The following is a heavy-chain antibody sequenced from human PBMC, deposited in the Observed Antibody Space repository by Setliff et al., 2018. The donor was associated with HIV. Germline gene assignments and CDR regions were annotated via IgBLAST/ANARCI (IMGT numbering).Heavy chain of an antibody. CDR3: ARHVADYGSGNGAFDI. V-gene: IGHV4-39*01. CDR2: IYYSGST. J-gene: IGHJ3*02. CDR1: GDSISGSNYY. D-gene: IGHD3-10*01. Sequence: SETLSLTCTVSGDSISGSNYYWGWIRQAPGKGLEWIGSIYYSGSTYDNPSLKTRVSISVDTSKNQFFLKLSSVTAADTALYYCARHVADYGSGNGAFDIWGQGTMVTVSS.